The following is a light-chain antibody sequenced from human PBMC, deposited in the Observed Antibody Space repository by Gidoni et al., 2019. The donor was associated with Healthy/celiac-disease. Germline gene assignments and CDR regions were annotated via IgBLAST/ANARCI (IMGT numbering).Light chain of an antibody. Sequence: EIVLTQSPATLSLSPGERATLSCRASQSVSSYLAWYQQKPGQAPRLLIYDASNRATGIPARFSGSGSGTDFTLTIISLEPEDFAVYYCQQRSNFSLTFGGGTKVEIK. J-gene: IGKJ4*01. CDR1: QSVSSY. CDR2: DAS. CDR3: QQRSNFSLT. V-gene: IGKV3-11*01.